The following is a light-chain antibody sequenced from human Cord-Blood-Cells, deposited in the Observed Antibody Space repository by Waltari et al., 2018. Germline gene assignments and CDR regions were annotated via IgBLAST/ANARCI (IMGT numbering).Light chain of an antibody. CDR1: SDINVGSYN. CDR3: MIWPSNAWV. CDR2: YNSDSDK. J-gene: IGLJ3*02. Sequence: QPVLTQPPSSSASPGESARLTCTLPSDINVGSYNIHWYQQKPGSPPRYLLYYNSDSDKGQGSGVPSRFSGSKDASANTGILLISGLQSEDEADYYCMIWPSNAWVFGGGTKLTVL. V-gene: IGLV5-37*01.